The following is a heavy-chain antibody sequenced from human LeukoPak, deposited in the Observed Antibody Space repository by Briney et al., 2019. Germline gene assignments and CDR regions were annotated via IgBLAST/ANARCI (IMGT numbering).Heavy chain of an antibody. D-gene: IGHD4-17*01. CDR3: ALTTVTTLDAFDI. J-gene: IGHJ3*02. CDR1: GFTFSDYS. Sequence: GGSLRLSCAASGFTFSDYSMNWVRQAPGKGLEWVSYISSSGSTIYYADSVKGRFTISRDNAKNSLYLQMNSLRAEDTAVYYCALTTVTTLDAFDIWGQGTMVTVSS. CDR2: ISSSGSTI. V-gene: IGHV3-48*04.